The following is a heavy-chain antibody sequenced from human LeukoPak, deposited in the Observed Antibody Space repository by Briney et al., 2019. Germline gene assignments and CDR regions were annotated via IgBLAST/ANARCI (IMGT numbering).Heavy chain of an antibody. CDR3: VRDGGYTGGWTYGAGDY. CDR2: ISNDGNEK. D-gene: IGHD2-8*02. Sequence: GGSLRLSCVGSGLTFSSYAMHWVRQAPGKGPECVAVISNDGNEKYYADSVKGRFSISRDNSKNTLYLQMNSLRTEDTAVYYCVRDGGYTGGWTYGAGDYWGQGNLVTVSS. J-gene: IGHJ4*01. CDR1: GLTFSSYA. V-gene: IGHV3-30*04.